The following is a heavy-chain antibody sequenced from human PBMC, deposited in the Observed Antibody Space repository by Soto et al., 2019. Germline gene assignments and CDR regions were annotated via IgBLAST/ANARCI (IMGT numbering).Heavy chain of an antibody. CDR2: IGSSGSYI. D-gene: IGHD3-16*01. J-gene: IGHJ5*02. CDR1: GFTFSRYS. Sequence: EVQLVESGGGLVKPGGSLRLSCAASGFTFSRYSMNWVRQAPGKGLEWVSSIGSSGSYIFYADSVKGRFTISRDNAKNSLYLQMNSLRAEDTAVYFCARDDIYTFTYPPPNWFDPWGQGTLVTVSS. V-gene: IGHV3-21*01. CDR3: ARDDIYTFTYPPPNWFDP.